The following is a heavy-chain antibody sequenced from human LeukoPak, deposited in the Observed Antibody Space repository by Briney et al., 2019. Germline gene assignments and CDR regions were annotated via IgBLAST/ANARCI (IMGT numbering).Heavy chain of an antibody. Sequence: ASVKVSCKASGYTFTGYYMHWVRQAPGQGLEWMGWINPNSGGTNYAQKFQGRVTMTRDTSISTAYMELSRLRSDDTAVYYCARANGSGSYYPFDYWGQGTLVTVPS. J-gene: IGHJ4*02. CDR2: INPNSGGT. CDR3: ARANGSGSYYPFDY. CDR1: GYTFTGYY. V-gene: IGHV1-2*02. D-gene: IGHD3-10*01.